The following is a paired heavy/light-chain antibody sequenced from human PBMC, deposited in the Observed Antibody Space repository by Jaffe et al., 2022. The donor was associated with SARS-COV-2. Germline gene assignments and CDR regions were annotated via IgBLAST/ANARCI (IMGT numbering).Heavy chain of an antibody. CDR1: GFSLSNNGVG. D-gene: IGHD1-1*01. CDR2: IYWDDDK. CDR3: AHRAPGSANDYFDY. J-gene: IGHJ4*02. V-gene: IGHV2-5*02. Sequence: QITLKESGPTQVTPTQTLTLTCDFSGFSLSNNGVGLGWIRQPPGKALEWLALIYWDDDKRYSPPMKSRLTITRDTSKNQVVFRMTNMDPVDTATYYCAHRAPGSANDYFDYWGQGALVTVSS.
Light chain of an antibody. V-gene: IGKV1-12*01. CDR3: QQAIGHYPLI. CDR1: QDISYW. Sequence: DIQMTQSPSSVSASVGDRITITCRASQDISYWLAWYQQKPGKAPRLLIYAASSLQSGVPSRFSGSGSGTEFTLTISSLQPEDFATYYCQQAIGHYPLIFGPGTKVEIK. J-gene: IGKJ3*01. CDR2: AAS.